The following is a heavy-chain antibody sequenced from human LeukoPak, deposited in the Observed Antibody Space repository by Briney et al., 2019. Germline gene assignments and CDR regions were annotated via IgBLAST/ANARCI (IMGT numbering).Heavy chain of an antibody. CDR1: GGSISSDDYS. CDR2: IYHSGST. J-gene: IGHJ3*02. V-gene: IGHV4-30-2*01. CDR3: ARALDAFDI. Sequence: SQTLSLTCAVSGGSISSDDYSWSWLRQPPGKGLEWIGYIYHSGSTYYNPSLKSRVTISVDTSKNQFSLKLSSVTAADTAVYYCARALDAFDIWGQGTMVTVSS.